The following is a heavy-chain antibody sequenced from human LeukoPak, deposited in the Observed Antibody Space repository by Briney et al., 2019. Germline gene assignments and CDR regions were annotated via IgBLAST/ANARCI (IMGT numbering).Heavy chain of an antibody. J-gene: IGHJ4*02. CDR1: GGTFSSYA. CDR2: IIPIFGTA. D-gene: IGHD2-2*02. CDR3: ARVGDYCSSTSCYSDY. V-gene: IGHV1-69*13. Sequence: SVKVSCEASGGTFSSYAISWVRQAPGQGLEWMGGIIPIFGTANYAQKFQGRVTITADESTSTAYMELSSLRSEDTAVYYCARVGDYCSSTSCYSDYWGQGTLVTVSS.